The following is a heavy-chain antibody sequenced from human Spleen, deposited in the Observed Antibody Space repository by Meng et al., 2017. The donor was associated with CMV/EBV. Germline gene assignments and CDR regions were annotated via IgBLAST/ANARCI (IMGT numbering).Heavy chain of an antibody. V-gene: IGHV3-11*05. CDR3: ARCYDILTGYLDY. CDR2: ISSSSSYT. D-gene: IGHD3-9*01. J-gene: IGHJ4*02. Sequence: GELVGSGGGLVKPGGSLRLSCAASGFTFSDYYMSWIRQAPGKGLEWVSYISSSSSYTNYADSVKGRFTISRDNAKNSLYLQMNSLRAEDTAVYYCARCYDILTGYLDYWGQGTLVTVSS. CDR1: GFTFSDYY.